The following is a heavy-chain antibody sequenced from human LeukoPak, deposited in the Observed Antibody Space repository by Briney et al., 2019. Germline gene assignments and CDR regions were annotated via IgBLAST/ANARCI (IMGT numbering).Heavy chain of an antibody. CDR1: GGTFSSYA. J-gene: IGHJ6*03. CDR2: IIPIFGTA. Sequence: ASAKVSCKASGGTFSSYAISWVRQAPGQGLEWMGGIIPIFGTANYAQKFQGRVTITADESTSTAYMELSSLRSEDTAVYYCARVGPPGPNPYYYYYYMDVWGKGTTVTISS. CDR3: ARVGPPGPNPYYYYYYMDV. V-gene: IGHV1-69*13.